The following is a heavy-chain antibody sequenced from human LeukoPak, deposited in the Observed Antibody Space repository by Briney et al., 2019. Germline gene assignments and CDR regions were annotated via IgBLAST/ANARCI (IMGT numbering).Heavy chain of an antibody. Sequence: GGSLRLSCAASGFTFSNAWMSWVRQAPGTGREWVGRIKSKTDGGTTDYAAPVKGRFTISRDESKNTLYLQMNSLKTEDTAVYYCTTEISSGYSYGFDYWGQGTLVTVSS. CDR1: GFTFSNAW. CDR2: IKSKTDGGTT. V-gene: IGHV3-15*01. J-gene: IGHJ4*02. D-gene: IGHD3-22*01. CDR3: TTEISSGYSYGFDY.